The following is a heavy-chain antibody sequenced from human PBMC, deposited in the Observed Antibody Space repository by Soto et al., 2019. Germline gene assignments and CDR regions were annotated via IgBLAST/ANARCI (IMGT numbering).Heavy chain of an antibody. CDR3: ARHHGPTTSENWFDP. V-gene: IGHV1-18*01. CDR2: ISTYSGDT. Sequence: QVHLVQSGVEVKTPGASVKVSCQASGYTFFTYDISWLRQAPGQGLEWMGWISTYSGDTKYAQKFQGRVTMTTDTSTTTAYLELRSLSSDDTAVYYCARHHGPTTSENWFDPWGQGPLVTVSS. D-gene: IGHD5-12*01. CDR1: GYTFFTYD. J-gene: IGHJ5*02.